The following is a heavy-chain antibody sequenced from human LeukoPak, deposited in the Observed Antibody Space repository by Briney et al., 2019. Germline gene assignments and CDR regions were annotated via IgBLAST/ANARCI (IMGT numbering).Heavy chain of an antibody. Sequence: ASVKVSCKASGGTFSNYAISWVRQAPGQGLEWMGGIIPIFGTANYAQKFRGRVTMTRDMSTSTVYMELSSLRSEDTAVYYCAREAITIFGVVRTQTTYGPHRFDPWGQGTLVTVSS. CDR3: AREAITIFGVVRTQTTYGPHRFDP. J-gene: IGHJ5*02. CDR2: IIPIFGTA. V-gene: IGHV1-69*05. D-gene: IGHD3-3*01. CDR1: GGTFSNYA.